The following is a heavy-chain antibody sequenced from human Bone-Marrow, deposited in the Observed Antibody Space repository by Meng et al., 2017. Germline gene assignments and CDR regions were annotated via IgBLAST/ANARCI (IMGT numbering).Heavy chain of an antibody. J-gene: IGHJ1*01. Sequence: QVQLQESGPGLVKPSGTLSLTCAVSGGSISTSNWWSWVRQPPGKGLEWIGEIYHRGNTNYNPSLKSRVTISVDKSKNQISLRLSSVTAADTAVYYCARSRVRGVTLSPLEFFQDWGQGTLVTVSS. V-gene: IGHV4-4*02. D-gene: IGHD3-10*01. CDR3: ARSRVRGVTLSPLEFFQD. CDR2: IYHRGNT. CDR1: GGSISTSNW.